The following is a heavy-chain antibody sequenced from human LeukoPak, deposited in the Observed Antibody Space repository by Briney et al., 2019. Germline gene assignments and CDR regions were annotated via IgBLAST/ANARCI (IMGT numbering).Heavy chain of an antibody. CDR1: GFTFSSYT. CDR3: AKDGLNWGSHFDY. J-gene: IGHJ4*02. Sequence: GGSLRLSCAASGFTFSSYTMNWVRQAPGKGLEWVSGVSVGGSTHYADSVKGRFTISRDNFKNTLYLQMNSLRAEDTAVYYCAKDGLNWGSHFDYWGQGILVTVSS. V-gene: IGHV3-23*01. D-gene: IGHD7-27*01. CDR2: VSVGGST.